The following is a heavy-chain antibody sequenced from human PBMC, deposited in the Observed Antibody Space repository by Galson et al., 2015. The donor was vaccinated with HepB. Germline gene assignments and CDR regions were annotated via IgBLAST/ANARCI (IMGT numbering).Heavy chain of an antibody. CDR3: VKGGSGWYSGSFDP. J-gene: IGHJ5*02. V-gene: IGHV3-64D*06. Sequence: SLRLSCAASGFTFSSYAMHWVRQAPGKGLEYVSAISSNGGSTYYADSVKGRFTISRDNSKNTLYLQMSSLRAEDTAVYYCVKGGSGWYSGSFDPWGQGTLVTVSS. D-gene: IGHD6-19*01. CDR2: ISSNGGST. CDR1: GFTFSSYA.